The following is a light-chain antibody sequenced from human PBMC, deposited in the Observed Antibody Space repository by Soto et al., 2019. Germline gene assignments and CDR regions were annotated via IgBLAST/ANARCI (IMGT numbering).Light chain of an antibody. Sequence: EIVLTQSPGTLSLSPGERVTLSCRASESVRYSYLAWYQQKRGQAPRLLIFGAASRASGIPDSFSGSGSGADFTLTISRLEPEAFAVYYCHQYGSSPGTFGQGTKLEIK. J-gene: IGKJ2*02. CDR2: GAA. CDR1: ESVRYSY. CDR3: HQYGSSPGT. V-gene: IGKV3-20*01.